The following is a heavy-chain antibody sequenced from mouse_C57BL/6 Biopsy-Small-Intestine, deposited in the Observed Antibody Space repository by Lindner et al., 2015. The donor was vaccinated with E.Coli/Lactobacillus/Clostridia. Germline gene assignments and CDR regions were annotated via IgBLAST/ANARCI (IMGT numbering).Heavy chain of an antibody. CDR2: INPNNGGT. CDR3: AREEANWDVRFAY. J-gene: IGHJ3*01. D-gene: IGHD4-1*01. CDR1: GYTFTDYN. V-gene: IGHV1-22*01. Sequence: VQLQESGPELVKPGASVKMSCKASGYTFTDYNIHWVKQSHGKGLEWIGYINPNNGGTSYNQRFKGKATLTENKSSSTAYMELRSLTSEDSAVYYCAREEANWDVRFAYWGQGTLVTVSA.